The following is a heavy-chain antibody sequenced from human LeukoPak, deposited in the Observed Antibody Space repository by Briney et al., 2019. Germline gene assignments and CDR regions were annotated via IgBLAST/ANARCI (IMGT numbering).Heavy chain of an antibody. D-gene: IGHD3-22*01. V-gene: IGHV1-2*02. CDR1: GYTFTGYY. CDR3: ARDGDSSGYYNLN. CDR2: INPNSGGT. Sequence: ASVKVSCKASGYTFTGYYMHWVRQAPGQGLEWMGWINPNSGGTNYAQKFQDRVTMTRDTSISTAYMELSRLRSDDTAVYYCARDGDSSGYYNLNWGQGTLVTVSS. J-gene: IGHJ4*02.